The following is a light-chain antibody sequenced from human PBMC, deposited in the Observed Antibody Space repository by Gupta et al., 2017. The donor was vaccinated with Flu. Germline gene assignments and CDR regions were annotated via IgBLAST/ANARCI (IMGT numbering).Light chain of an antibody. J-gene: IGLJ3*02. Sequence: AVLTQPSSLSASPGASASPTCTLRSDINAATYRIYWYQRKAGSPPQYRLRYNADSDKQQGAGVPSRSSGSKDASANAGILFISGLQSEDEANYYCRIWHSDAWVFGGGTKVTV. V-gene: IGLV5-45*03. CDR2: YNADSDK. CDR3: RIWHSDAWV. CDR1: SDINAATYR.